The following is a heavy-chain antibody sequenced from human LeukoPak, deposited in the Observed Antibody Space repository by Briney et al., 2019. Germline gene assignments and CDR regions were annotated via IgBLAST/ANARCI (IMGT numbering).Heavy chain of an antibody. CDR3: ARSGYGSGSYDY. CDR1: GGSISSYY. J-gene: IGHJ4*02. CDR2: IYYSGST. Sequence: PSETLSLTCTVSGGSISSYYWSWIRQPPGKGLEWIGYIYYSGSTNYNPSLKSRVTISVDTSKNQFSPKLSSVTAADTAVYYCARSGYGSGSYDYWGQGTLVTVSS. D-gene: IGHD3-10*01. V-gene: IGHV4-59*01.